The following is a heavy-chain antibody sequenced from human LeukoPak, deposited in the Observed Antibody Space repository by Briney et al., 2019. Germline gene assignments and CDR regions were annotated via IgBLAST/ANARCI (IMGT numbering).Heavy chain of an antibody. V-gene: IGHV3-64*01. CDR3: ARVTGDRGGFDY. Sequence: PSETLSLTCAVYGGSFSGYYWSWIRQPPGKGLEYVSAISSNGGSKYYANSVKGRFTISRDNSKNTLYLQMGSLSAEDMAIYYCARVTGDRGGFDYWGQGTLVTVSS. CDR1: GGSFSGYY. CDR2: ISSNGGSK. J-gene: IGHJ4*02. D-gene: IGHD7-27*01.